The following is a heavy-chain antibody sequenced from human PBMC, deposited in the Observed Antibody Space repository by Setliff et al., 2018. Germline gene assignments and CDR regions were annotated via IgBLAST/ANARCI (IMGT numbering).Heavy chain of an antibody. CDR2: IGHTGSI. Sequence: SETLSLTCTVSGYSISSGYIWGWIRQPPGKGLEWVGNIGHTGSINYNPSLKSRLTISRDTSKNQVSLKLSSVTAADTAVYYCARDFSSSWYGSYYYYYYMDVWGKGTTVTVSS. V-gene: IGHV4-38-2*02. CDR3: ARDFSSSWYGSYYYYYYMDV. D-gene: IGHD6-13*01. J-gene: IGHJ6*03. CDR1: GYSISSGYI.